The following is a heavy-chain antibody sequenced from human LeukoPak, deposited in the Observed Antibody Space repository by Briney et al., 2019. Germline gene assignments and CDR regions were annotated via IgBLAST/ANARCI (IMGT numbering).Heavy chain of an antibody. D-gene: IGHD3-22*01. J-gene: IGHJ4*02. Sequence: GGSLRLSCAASGFTFNSAAMTWVPQAPGGGLEWVSTITGSDDKTYYADSVKGRFTISRDYSKNTLHLQMKSLRVEDTAMYCCARGPQLGSGYHPDCWGQGTLVTVSS. V-gene: IGHV3-23*01. CDR3: ARGPQLGSGYHPDC. CDR2: ITGSDDKT. CDR1: GFTFNSAA.